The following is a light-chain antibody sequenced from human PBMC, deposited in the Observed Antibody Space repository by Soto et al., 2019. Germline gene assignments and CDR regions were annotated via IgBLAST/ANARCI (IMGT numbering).Light chain of an antibody. CDR1: QSVSSN. V-gene: IGKV3-15*01. Sequence: EIVMTQSPATLSVSPGERATLSCRASQSVSSNLAWYQQKPGQAPRLLIYGASTRATGIPAWFSGSGSGTEFTLTISSLQSEDVAVYYCQQYNSWPRTFGQGTKLEIK. CDR2: GAS. J-gene: IGKJ2*01. CDR3: QQYNSWPRT.